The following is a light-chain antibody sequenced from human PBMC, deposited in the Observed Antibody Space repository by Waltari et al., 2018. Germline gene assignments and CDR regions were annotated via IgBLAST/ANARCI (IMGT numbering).Light chain of an antibody. J-gene: IGLJ2*01. CDR2: EGS. V-gene: IGLV2-23*01. CDR1: SSDVGSYNL. Sequence: QSALTQPASVSGSPGQSLTISCTGTSSDVGSYNLVSWYQQHPGKAPKLMIDEGSERPSGVYRFSGSKSGNAAYLTISGLQGEDEADYYCCSYAGSSTLVFGGGTKLTVL. CDR3: CSYAGSSTLV.